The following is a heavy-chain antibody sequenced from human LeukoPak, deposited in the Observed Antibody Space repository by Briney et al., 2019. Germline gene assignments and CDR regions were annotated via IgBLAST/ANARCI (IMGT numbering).Heavy chain of an antibody. CDR3: ASPLMIQLWFPDY. J-gene: IGHJ4*02. V-gene: IGHV1-2*02. CDR1: GYTFTGYY. Sequence: ASVKVSCKASGYTFTGYYMHWVRQAPGQGLEWMGWINPNSGGTNYAQKFQGRVTMTRDTSISTAYMELSRLRSGDTAVYYCASPLMIQLWFPDYWGQGTLVTVSS. CDR2: INPNSGGT. D-gene: IGHD5-18*01.